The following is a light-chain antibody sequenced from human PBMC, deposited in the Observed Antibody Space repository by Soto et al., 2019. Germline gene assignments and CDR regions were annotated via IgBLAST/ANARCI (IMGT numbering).Light chain of an antibody. CDR3: QHYDHIRWT. CDR2: DTS. CDR1: QDIGGD. V-gene: IGKV1-33*01. Sequence: DIQLTQSPSSLSASIGDRVTVTCQASQDIGGDLNWYNQKDGKAPKVVIYDTSYLKIGVPSRFSGSGSGTDFNLTISDLQPDDVGTYYCQHYDHIRWTFGQGTTVEIK. J-gene: IGKJ1*01.